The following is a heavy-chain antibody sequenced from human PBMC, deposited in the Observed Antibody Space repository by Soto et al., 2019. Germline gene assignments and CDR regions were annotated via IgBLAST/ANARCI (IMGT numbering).Heavy chain of an antibody. J-gene: IGHJ5*02. Sequence: SLRLSCAASGFTFSSYGMHWVRQAPGKGLEWVAFIWYDGSNKYYADSVKGRFTISRDNSKNTLYLQMNSLRAEDTAVYYCARDHTYYYDSSGLLLGYNWFDPWGQGTLVTVSS. D-gene: IGHD3-22*01. CDR1: GFTFSSYG. V-gene: IGHV3-33*01. CDR3: ARDHTYYYDSSGLLLGYNWFDP. CDR2: IWYDGSNK.